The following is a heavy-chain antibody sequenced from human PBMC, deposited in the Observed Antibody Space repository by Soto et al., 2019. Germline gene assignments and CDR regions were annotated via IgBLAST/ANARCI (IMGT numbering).Heavy chain of an antibody. D-gene: IGHD2-15*01. CDR1: WITFWSSS. J-gene: IGHJ4*02. Sequence: PGGALRISCAAPWITFWSSSPSWGRQAPGKGLEWVSAISGSGGSTYYADSVKGRFTISRDNSKNTLYLQMNSLRAEDTAVYYCASPVVSAPYYFDYWGQGTLVTVSS. CDR2: ISGSGGST. V-gene: IGHV3-23*01. CDR3: ASPVVSAPYYFDY.